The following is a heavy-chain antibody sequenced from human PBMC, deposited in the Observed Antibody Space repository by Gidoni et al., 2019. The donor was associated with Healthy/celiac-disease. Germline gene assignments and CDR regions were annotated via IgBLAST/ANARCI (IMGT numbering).Heavy chain of an antibody. CDR1: GGSFSGYY. CDR2: INHSGST. J-gene: IGHJ6*02. V-gene: IGHV4-34*01. Sequence: QVQLQQWGAGLLKPSETLSLTCAVYGGSFSGYYWSWIRQPPGKGLEWIGEINHSGSTNYNPSLKSRVTISVDTSKNQFSLKLSSVTAADTAVYYCARGRGYCSSTSCYTNTRRVYYYYYGMDVWGQGTTVTVSS. CDR3: ARGRGYCSSTSCYTNTRRVYYYYYGMDV. D-gene: IGHD2-2*02.